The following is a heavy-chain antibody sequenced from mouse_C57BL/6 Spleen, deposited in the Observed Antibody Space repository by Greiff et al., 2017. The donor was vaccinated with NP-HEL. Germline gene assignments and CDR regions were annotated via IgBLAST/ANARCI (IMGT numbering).Heavy chain of an antibody. D-gene: IGHD1-1*01. CDR2: INPSNGGT. Sequence: QVQLQQPGTELVKPGASVKLSCKASGYTFTSYWMHWVKQRPGQGLEWIGNINPSNGGTNYNEKFKSKATLTVDKSSSTAYMQLSSLTSEDSAVYYCASIFITTVVEYFDVWGTGTTVTVSS. J-gene: IGHJ1*03. CDR1: GYTFTSYW. V-gene: IGHV1-53*01. CDR3: ASIFITTVVEYFDV.